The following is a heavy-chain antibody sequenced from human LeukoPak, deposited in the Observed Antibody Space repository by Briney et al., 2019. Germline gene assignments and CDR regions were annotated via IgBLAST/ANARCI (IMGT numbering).Heavy chain of an antibody. CDR2: IYSGGST. CDR1: GFTVSWHY. J-gene: IGHJ4*02. CDR3: ARERVVVPAAFFDY. Sequence: GSLRLSFAAPGFTVSWHYMGLGRPAPKEGAGVGSVIYSGGSTYYADSVKGRFTISRDNSKNTLYLQMNSLRAEDTAVYYCARERVVVPAAFFDYWGQGTLVTVSS. V-gene: IGHV3-66*02. D-gene: IGHD2-2*01.